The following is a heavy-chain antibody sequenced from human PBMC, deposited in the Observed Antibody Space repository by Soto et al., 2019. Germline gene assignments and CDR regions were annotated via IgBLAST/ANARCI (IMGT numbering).Heavy chain of an antibody. CDR3: ASMGYHYGSGSYPLDY. CDR2: MYNSGST. D-gene: IGHD3-10*01. V-gene: IGHV4-59*08. Sequence: WTWIRQPPGKGLVWIGFMYNSGSTHYNPSLKSRVTISLDTSKNQFSLNLRSVTAADTAVYYCASMGYHYGSGSYPLDYWGQGTLVTVSS. J-gene: IGHJ4*02.